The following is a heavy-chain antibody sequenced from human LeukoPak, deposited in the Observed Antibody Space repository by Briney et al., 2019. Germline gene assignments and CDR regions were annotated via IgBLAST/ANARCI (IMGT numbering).Heavy chain of an antibody. CDR3: MKGHGYYSAYYFAS. CDR1: GFTFSTFP. Sequence: GGSLRLSRAASGFTFSTFPMSYVRQAPGMGPEWVSSLRVSGGSPYYAAPVKGRFAISRDNSKNTLHLQMHSLRVDGTPLLYGMKGHGYYSAYYFASWGQGILVTVSS. CDR2: LRVSGGSP. V-gene: IGHV3-23*01. D-gene: IGHD4-11*01. J-gene: IGHJ4*02.